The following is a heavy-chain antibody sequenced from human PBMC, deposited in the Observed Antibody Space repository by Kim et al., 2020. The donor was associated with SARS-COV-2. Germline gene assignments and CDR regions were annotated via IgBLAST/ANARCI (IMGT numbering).Heavy chain of an antibody. CDR2: IRTKTNNYAT. CDR3: TTPQYCSGGNCYGWLGP. V-gene: IGHV3-73*01. J-gene: IGHJ5*02. Sequence: GGSLRLSCAASGFTFSGSAMHWVRQASGKGLEWVGRIRTKTNNYATAYAASVKGRFTISRDDSEDMAYLQMNSLKTEDTAVYYCTTPQYCSGGNCYGWLGPWGQGTLVTVSS. D-gene: IGHD2-15*01. CDR1: GFTFSGSA.